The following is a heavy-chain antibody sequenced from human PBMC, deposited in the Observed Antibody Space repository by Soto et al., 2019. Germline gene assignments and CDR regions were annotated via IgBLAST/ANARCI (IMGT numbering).Heavy chain of an antibody. Sequence: ASVKVSCKSSGCTFTGYYRRWVRQAPGQGLEWMGWINPNSGGTNYAKKPQGWVTMTRDTPISTAYMALSTVRPDDTAVYYCARGMAGWIDGGMDVWAQGATVTVYS. J-gene: IGHJ6*02. CDR2: INPNSGGT. D-gene: IGHD5-12*01. CDR3: ARGMAGWIDGGMDV. V-gene: IGHV1-2*04. CDR1: GCTFTGYY.